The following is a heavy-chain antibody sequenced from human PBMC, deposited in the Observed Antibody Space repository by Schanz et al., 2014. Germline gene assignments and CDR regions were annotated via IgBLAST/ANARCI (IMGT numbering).Heavy chain of an antibody. CDR1: GASISGSSDY. CDR3: ARLWGGWRIPDY. CDR2: IYYTGTT. Sequence: QLQLQESGPGLVKPSETLSLTCTVSGASISGSSDYWGWIRQSPGKGLEWIGNIYYTGTTYYNPPLKIRVTIPVDTSKTQFSLKLTSVPAADSAVYYCARLWGGWRIPDYWGQGTLVTVSS. J-gene: IGHJ4*02. V-gene: IGHV4-39*01. D-gene: IGHD6-19*01.